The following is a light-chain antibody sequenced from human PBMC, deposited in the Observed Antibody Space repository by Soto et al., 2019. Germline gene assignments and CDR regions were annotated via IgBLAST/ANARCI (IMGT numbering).Light chain of an antibody. CDR1: SSDVGTYNY. CDR3: SSYTSSSSTWV. CDR2: EVS. Sequence: QSVLTQPASVSGSPGQSITISCTGISSDVGTYNYVSWYQQHPGKAPKLMIYEVSNRPSGVSNRFSGSKSGNTASLTISGLQAEDEADYYCSSYTSSSSTWVFGGGTQLTVL. V-gene: IGLV2-14*01. J-gene: IGLJ3*02.